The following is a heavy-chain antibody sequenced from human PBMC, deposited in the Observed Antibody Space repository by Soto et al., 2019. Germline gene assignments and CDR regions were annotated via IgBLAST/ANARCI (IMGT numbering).Heavy chain of an antibody. CDR2: IFTRGTA. Sequence: GGSLRLSCTASGFSVNDNYMAWVRQAPGKSPEWVAVIFTRGTAHHADSVTGRFTFSRDNSKRTLNLQLNNLRAEDTAVYYCTKLWGYYFESWGQGTLVTVSS. D-gene: IGHD3-22*01. CDR3: TKLWGYYFES. V-gene: IGHV3-53*01. CDR1: GFSVNDNY. J-gene: IGHJ4*02.